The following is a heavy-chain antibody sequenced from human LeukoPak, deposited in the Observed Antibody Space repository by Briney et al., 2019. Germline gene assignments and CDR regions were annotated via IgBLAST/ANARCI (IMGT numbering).Heavy chain of an antibody. CDR2: IHYSGNS. Sequence: SETLSLTCSVSGDSVSGFYWNWIRQSPGTGLEWIGNIHYSGNSNYNPSLKSRVTMSINTSRNQFFLKLNSVTAADTAVYYCVLAPNSNWFDFWGQGTQVTVSS. V-gene: IGHV4-59*08. CDR1: GDSVSGFY. CDR3: VLAPNSNWFDF. D-gene: IGHD2-8*01. J-gene: IGHJ5*01.